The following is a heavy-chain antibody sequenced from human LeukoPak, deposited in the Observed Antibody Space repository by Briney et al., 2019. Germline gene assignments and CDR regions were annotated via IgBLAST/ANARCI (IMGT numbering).Heavy chain of an antibody. V-gene: IGHV2-5*01. J-gene: IGHJ4*02. D-gene: IGHD3-10*01. CDR3: AHRQFCGSRSYYNPFDY. CDR1: GFSLSTSGVG. CDR2: IYWNDDK. Sequence: SGPTLVNPTQTLTLTCTFSGFSLSTSGVGVGWIRQPPGKALGWLALIYWNDDKRYSPSLKSRLTITKDTSKNQVVLTMTNMDPVDTATYYCAHRQFCGSRSYYNPFDYWGQGTLVTVSS.